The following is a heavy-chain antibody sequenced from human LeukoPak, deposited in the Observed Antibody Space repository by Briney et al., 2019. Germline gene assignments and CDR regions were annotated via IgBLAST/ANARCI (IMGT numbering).Heavy chain of an antibody. J-gene: IGHJ4*02. CDR2: IYYSGST. Sequence: SETLSLTCTVSGGSISSYYWSWIRQPPGKGLEWIGYIYYSGSTNYNPSLKSRVTISVDTSKNQFSLKLNSVTAADTAMYFCVKSGGYGLIDYWGQGTLVTVSS. CDR3: VKSGGYGLIDY. CDR1: GGSISSYY. D-gene: IGHD1-26*01. V-gene: IGHV4-59*08.